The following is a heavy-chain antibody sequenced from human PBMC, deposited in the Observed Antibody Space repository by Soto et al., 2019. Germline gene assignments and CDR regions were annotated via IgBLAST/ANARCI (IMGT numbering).Heavy chain of an antibody. CDR3: ARGMTTVTTFDY. J-gene: IGHJ4*02. CDR1: GGSISSGGYS. CDR2: IYHSGST. D-gene: IGHD4-17*01. V-gene: IGHV4-30-2*01. Sequence: QLQLQESGSGLVKPSQTLSLTCAGSGGSISSGGYSWSWIRQPPGKGLEWIGYIYHSGSTYYNPSLKSPVTISVGRSQNQVSLKLSSVTAAATAVYYCARGMTTVTTFDYWGQGTLVTVSS.